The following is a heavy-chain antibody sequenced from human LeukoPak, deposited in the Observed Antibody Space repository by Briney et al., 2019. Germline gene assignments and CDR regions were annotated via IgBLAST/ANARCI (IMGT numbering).Heavy chain of an antibody. V-gene: IGHV3-11*01. D-gene: IGHD2-2*01. J-gene: IGHJ4*02. CDR3: ARVRGYCSSTSCYPYYFDY. Sequence: GGSLRLSCAAPGLIFSGYYMGWIRQAPGKGLEWVSYITSSGSMMYYADSVKGRFTISRDNAKNSLYVQMDSLRAEDTAIYYCARVRGYCSSTSCYPYYFDYWAREPWSPSPQ. CDR2: ITSSGSMM. CDR1: GLIFSGYY.